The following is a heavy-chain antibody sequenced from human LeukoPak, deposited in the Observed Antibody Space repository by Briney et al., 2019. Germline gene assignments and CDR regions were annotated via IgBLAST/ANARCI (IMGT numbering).Heavy chain of an antibody. CDR1: GGSISTYY. J-gene: IGHJ3*02. D-gene: IGHD3-16*02. CDR2: IYYSGST. CDR3: ARGRFRGNYDYVWGSYRTHGDNAFDI. V-gene: IGHV4-59*01. Sequence: SETLSLTCTVSGGSISTYYWNWIRQPPGKGLEWIGYIYYSGSTNYNPSLKSRVTISVDTSKNQFSLKLSSVTAADTAVYYCARGRFRGNYDYVWGSYRTHGDNAFDIWGQGTMVTVSS.